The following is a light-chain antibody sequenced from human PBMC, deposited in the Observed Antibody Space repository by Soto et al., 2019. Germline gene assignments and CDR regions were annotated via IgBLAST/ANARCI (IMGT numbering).Light chain of an antibody. CDR1: QGISNY. CDR2: AAS. J-gene: IGKJ1*01. CDR3: QKYNSAPWT. Sequence: DIQMPQSPSSLSASVGDRVTITCRASQGISNYLAWYQQKPGKVPRLLIFAASTFQSGAPSRFRGAGSETAFTLTINGLPPEDVATYYCQKYNSAPWTFGQGTKVEIK. V-gene: IGKV1-27*01.